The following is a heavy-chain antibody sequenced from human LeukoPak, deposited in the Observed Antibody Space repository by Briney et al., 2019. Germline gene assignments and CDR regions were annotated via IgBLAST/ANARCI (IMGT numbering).Heavy chain of an antibody. D-gene: IGHD3-22*01. J-gene: IGHJ4*02. Sequence: SETLSLTCAVYGGSFSGYYWSWIRQPPGKGLEWIGEINHSGSTNYNPSLKSRVTISVDTSKNQFSLQLSSVTAADPAVYYCARGPYYYDSSGSDFDYWGQGTLVTVSS. CDR2: INHSGST. V-gene: IGHV4-34*01. CDR3: ARGPYYYDSSGSDFDY. CDR1: GGSFSGYY.